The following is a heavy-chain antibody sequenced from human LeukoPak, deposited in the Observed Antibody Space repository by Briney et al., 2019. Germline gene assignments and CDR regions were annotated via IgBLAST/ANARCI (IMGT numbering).Heavy chain of an antibody. J-gene: IGHJ4*02. D-gene: IGHD5-18*01. CDR2: ISGYGSST. CDR3: ARDAPGNTALDY. CDR1: GFTFISYW. V-gene: IGHV3-74*01. Sequence: SGGSLRLSCAAPGFTFISYWMHWVRQAPGKGLVWVSRISGYGSSTDFADSVKGRFTISRDNAKNTLYLQMNSLRAEDTAVYYCARDAPGNTALDYWGQGTLVTVSS.